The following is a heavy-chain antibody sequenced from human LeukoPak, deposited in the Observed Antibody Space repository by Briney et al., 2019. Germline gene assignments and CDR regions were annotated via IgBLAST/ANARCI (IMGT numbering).Heavy chain of an antibody. J-gene: IGHJ4*02. CDR1: GFTFSSYA. V-gene: IGHV3-64*01. CDR2: ISSNGGST. Sequence: GGSLRLSCAASGFTFSSYAMHWVRQAPGKGLEYVSAISSNGGSTYYANSVKGRFTISRDNSKNTLYLQMNSLRAEDTAVYYCARGYSYGYWSYWGQGTLVTVSS. D-gene: IGHD5-18*01. CDR3: ARGYSYGYWSY.